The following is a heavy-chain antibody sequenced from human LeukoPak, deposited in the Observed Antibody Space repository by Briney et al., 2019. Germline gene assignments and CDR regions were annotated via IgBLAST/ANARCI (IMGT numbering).Heavy chain of an antibody. CDR1: GYTFTSYD. J-gene: IGHJ6*03. V-gene: IGHV1-8*01. D-gene: IGHD3-3*01. CDR3: ARGPLSYYDFWSGYYNRGVYYYYYMDV. CDR2: MNPNSGNT. Sequence: ASVKVSCKASGYTFTSYDINWVRQATGQGLEWMGWMNPNSGNTGYAQKFQGGVTITRNTSISTAYMELSSLRSEDTAVYYCARGPLSYYDFWSGYYNRGVYYYYYMDVWGKGTTVTVSS.